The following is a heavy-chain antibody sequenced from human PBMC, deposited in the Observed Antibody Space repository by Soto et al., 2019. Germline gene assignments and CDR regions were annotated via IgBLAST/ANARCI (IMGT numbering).Heavy chain of an antibody. Sequence: PGGSLRLSCAASGFTFSSYRMHWVRQAPGKGLEWVAVISYDGSNKYYADSVKGRFTISRDNSKNTLYLQMNSLRAEDTAVYYCAKDRAGVVVPAATTVVPPPASTYYYGMDVWGQGTTVTVSS. CDR1: GFTFSSYR. D-gene: IGHD2-2*01. J-gene: IGHJ6*02. CDR3: AKDRAGVVVPAATTVVPPPASTYYYGMDV. V-gene: IGHV3-30*18. CDR2: ISYDGSNK.